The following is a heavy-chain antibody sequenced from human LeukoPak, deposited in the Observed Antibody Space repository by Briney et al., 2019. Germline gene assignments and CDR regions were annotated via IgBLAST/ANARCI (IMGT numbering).Heavy chain of an antibody. CDR1: GSTFTSHY. J-gene: IGHJ4*02. CDR2: INPSGGST. CDR3: ARDSYYDSSGSVDY. D-gene: IGHD3-22*01. V-gene: IGHV1-46*01. Sequence: ASVTVSCKASGSTFTSHYMHWVRQAPGQGLEWMGRINPSGGSTTYAQRFQGSVTMTRDTSTSTVYMELSSLRSEDTAVYFCARDSYYDSSGSVDYWGQGTLVTVSS.